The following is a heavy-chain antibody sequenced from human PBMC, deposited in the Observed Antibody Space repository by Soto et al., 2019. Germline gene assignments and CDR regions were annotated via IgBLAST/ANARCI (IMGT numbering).Heavy chain of an antibody. CDR3: ATRPLLPGAP. D-gene: IGHD3-22*01. CDR2: IYSGGST. V-gene: IGHV3-53*01. Sequence: EVQLVESGGGLIQPGGSLRLSCAASGFTFSSNDMNWVRQAPGKGLECVSLIYSGGSTYYADSVKGRFTISRDNSKNTLYLQMSSLRAEATAVYYCATRPLLPGAPWGQGTMVTVSS. CDR1: GFTFSSND. J-gene: IGHJ3*01.